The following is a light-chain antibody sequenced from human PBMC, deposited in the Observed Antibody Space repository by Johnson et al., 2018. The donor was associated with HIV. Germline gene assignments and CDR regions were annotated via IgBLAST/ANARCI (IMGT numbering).Light chain of an antibody. J-gene: IGLJ1*01. CDR1: SSNIGNNY. Sequence: QSVLTQPPSVSAAPGQKVTISCSGSSSNIGNNYVSWYQQLPGTAPKLLSYENNKRPSGFPDRFSGSKSGTSATLGITGLPTGDEADYYCGTWDSSLCVYVFGTGTKVTVL. CDR2: ENN. CDR3: GTWDSSLCVYV. V-gene: IGLV1-51*02.